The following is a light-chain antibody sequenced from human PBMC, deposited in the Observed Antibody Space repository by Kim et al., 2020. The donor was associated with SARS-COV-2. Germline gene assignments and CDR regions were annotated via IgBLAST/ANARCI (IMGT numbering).Light chain of an antibody. V-gene: IGKV1-5*03. Sequence: DIQMTQSPSTLSASVGDRVTITCRASQPISTWLAWYQQKPGKAPKVLIYLASTLESDVPSRFSGSGSGTEFTLTISSLQPDDFATYFCQQYNDYPWTFGRGTKVDIK. CDR2: LAS. J-gene: IGKJ1*01. CDR3: QQYNDYPWT. CDR1: QPISTW.